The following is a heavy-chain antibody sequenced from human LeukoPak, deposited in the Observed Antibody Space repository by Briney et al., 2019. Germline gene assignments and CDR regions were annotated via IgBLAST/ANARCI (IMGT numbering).Heavy chain of an antibody. J-gene: IGHJ5*02. V-gene: IGHV4-31*03. CDR3: ARDLVAAHNWFDP. Sequence: SETLSLTCTVSGGSISSGGYYWSWIRQHPGKGLEWIGYIYYSGSTYYNPSLKSRVTISVDTSKNQFSLKLSSVTAADTAVYYCARDLVAAHNWFDPWGQGTLVTVSS. D-gene: IGHD2-15*01. CDR2: IYYSGST. CDR1: GGSISSGGYY.